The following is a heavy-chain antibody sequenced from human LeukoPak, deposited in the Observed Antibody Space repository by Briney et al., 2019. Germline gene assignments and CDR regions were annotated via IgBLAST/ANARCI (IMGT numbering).Heavy chain of an antibody. D-gene: IGHD6-13*01. CDR1: GYTFSDYY. CDR2: INPNSGDT. J-gene: IGHJ4*02. Sequence: ASVKVSCKTSGYTFSDYYIHWIRQAPGQGLEWVGWINPNSGDTDYAQKFQGRVTATRDTSISTAYMELSRLRSDDTAVYYCARTSHRAIAAAALGYWGQGTLVTVSS. CDR3: ARTSHRAIAAAALGY. V-gene: IGHV1-2*02.